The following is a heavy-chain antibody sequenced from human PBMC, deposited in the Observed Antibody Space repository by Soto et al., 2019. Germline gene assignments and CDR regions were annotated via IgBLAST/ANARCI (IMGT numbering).Heavy chain of an antibody. Sequence: PGGSLRLSCAVSGFTFDDNAMPWVRQAPEKGLEWVSGINWKSDIGYAGSVKGRFTISRDNAENSLYLQMNSLRAEDTALYYCAISQDRGGRTTFIYWGQGTQVTVSS. CDR1: GFTFDDNA. V-gene: IGHV3-9*01. J-gene: IGHJ4*02. CDR3: AISQDRGGRTTFIY. CDR2: INWKSDI. D-gene: IGHD3-16*01.